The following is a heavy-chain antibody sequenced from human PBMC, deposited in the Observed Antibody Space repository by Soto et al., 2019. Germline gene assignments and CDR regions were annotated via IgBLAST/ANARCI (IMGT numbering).Heavy chain of an antibody. V-gene: IGHV4-59*01. J-gene: IGHJ4*02. CDR1: GGSISSYF. CDR2: IYYSGST. Sequence: ASETLSLTCTVSGGSISSYFWSWIRQPPGKGLDWIGYIYYSGSTKYDPSLKSRVTISVDTSKNQFSLKLSSVTAADTAVYYCARLIGGWYEHDYWGQGTPVTVSS. D-gene: IGHD6-19*01. CDR3: ARLIGGWYEHDY.